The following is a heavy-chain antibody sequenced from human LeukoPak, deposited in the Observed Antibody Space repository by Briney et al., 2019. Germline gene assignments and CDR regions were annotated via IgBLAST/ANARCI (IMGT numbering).Heavy chain of an antibody. CDR3: TTSLCSSTSCSGHFDY. D-gene: IGHD2-2*01. CDR1: GFTFSNAW. V-gene: IGHV3-15*01. CDR2: IKSKTDGGTT. J-gene: IGHJ4*02. Sequence: PGGSLRLSRAASGFTFSNAWMSWVRQAPGKGLEWVGRIKSKTDGGTTDYAAPVKGRFTISRDDSKNTLYPQMNSLKTEDTAVYYCTTSLCSSTSCSGHFDYWGQGTLVTVSS.